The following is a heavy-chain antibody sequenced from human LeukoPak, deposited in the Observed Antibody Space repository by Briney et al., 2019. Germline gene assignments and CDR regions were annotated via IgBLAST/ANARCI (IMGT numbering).Heavy chain of an antibody. CDR3: ARHIGYCTGTSCYGWFDP. V-gene: IGHV4-61*02. D-gene: IGHD2-2*01. Sequence: SETLSLTCTVSGGSISSGSYYWSWIRPPAGKGLEWIGRIYTSGSTNYNPSLKSRVTISVDTSKNQFSLKLNSVTAADTAVYYCARHIGYCTGTSCYGWFDPWGQGTLVTVSS. J-gene: IGHJ5*02. CDR2: IYTSGST. CDR1: GGSISSGSYY.